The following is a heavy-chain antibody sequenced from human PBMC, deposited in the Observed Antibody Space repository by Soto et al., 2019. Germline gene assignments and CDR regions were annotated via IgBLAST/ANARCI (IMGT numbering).Heavy chain of an antibody. CDR3: AREESDYGDYGFDY. CDR2: IYYSGST. CDR1: GGSISSYY. Sequence: SETLSLTCTVSGGSISSYYWSWIRQPPGKGLEWIGYIYYSGSTNYNPSLKSRVTISVDTSKNQFSLKLSSVTAADTAVYYCAREESDYGDYGFDYWGQGTLVTVSS. D-gene: IGHD4-17*01. V-gene: IGHV4-59*01. J-gene: IGHJ4*02.